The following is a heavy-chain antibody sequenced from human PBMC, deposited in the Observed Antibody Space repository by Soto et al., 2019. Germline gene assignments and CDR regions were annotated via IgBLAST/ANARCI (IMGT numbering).Heavy chain of an antibody. V-gene: IGHV3-23*01. J-gene: IGHJ4*02. CDR3: AKDQEDFWFGDSWY. CDR2: ISGSGGST. D-gene: IGHD3-10*01. CDR1: GFTFSSYA. Sequence: GGSLRLSCAASGFTFSSYAMSWVRQAPGKGLEWVSAISGSGGSTYYADSVKGRFTISRDNSKNTLYLQMNSLRAEDTAVYYCAKDQEDFWFGDSWYWGQGTLVTVSS.